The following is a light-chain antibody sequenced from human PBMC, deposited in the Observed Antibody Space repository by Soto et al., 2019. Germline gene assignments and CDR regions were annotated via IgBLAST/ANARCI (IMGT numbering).Light chain of an antibody. V-gene: IGKV1-5*03. CDR1: QSISSW. CDR3: QQYTSYWT. J-gene: IGKJ1*01. Sequence: DIQMTQSPSTLSASVGDRVTITCRASQSISSWLAWYQQKPGKAPKLLISKASSLESGVPSRFSGSVSGTEFTLTIRSLQPDDFATYYCQQYTSYWTFGQGTKVELK. CDR2: KAS.